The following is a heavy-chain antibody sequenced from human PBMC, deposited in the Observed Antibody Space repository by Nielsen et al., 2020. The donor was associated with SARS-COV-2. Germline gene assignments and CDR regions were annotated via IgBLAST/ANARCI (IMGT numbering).Heavy chain of an antibody. CDR3: ARGGPWTLFYYYYGMDV. J-gene: IGHJ6*02. CDR1: GGSFSGYY. Sequence: SETLSLTCAVYGGSFSGYYWSWIRQPPGKGLEWIGEINRSGSTNYNPSLKSRVTISVDTSKNQFSLKLSSVTAADTAVYYCARGGPWTLFYYYYGMDVWGQGTTVTVSS. V-gene: IGHV4-34*01. CDR2: INRSGST. D-gene: IGHD3/OR15-3a*01.